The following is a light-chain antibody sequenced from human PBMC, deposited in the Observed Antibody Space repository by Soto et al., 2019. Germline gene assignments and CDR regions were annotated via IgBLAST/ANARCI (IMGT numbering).Light chain of an antibody. Sequence: EVVLTQSPGTLSLSPGERATLSCRASQSVAANYLAWYQQKRGQAPRLLIYGASSRATGIPDRFSGSGSGPDFPLTISRLETEYFSVYYCHQYGTAPLTFVPGTKVDIK. CDR3: HQYGTAPLT. CDR1: QSVAANY. J-gene: IGKJ3*01. V-gene: IGKV3-20*01. CDR2: GAS.